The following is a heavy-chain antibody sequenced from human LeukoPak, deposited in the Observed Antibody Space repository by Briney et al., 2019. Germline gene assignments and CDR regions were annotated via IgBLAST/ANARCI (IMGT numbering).Heavy chain of an antibody. D-gene: IGHD5-24*01. J-gene: IGHJ4*02. V-gene: IGHV3-33*01. CDR2: IWYDGSNK. Sequence: GGSLRLSCAASGFTFSGYGMHWVRQAPGKGLEWVAVIWYDGSNKYYADSVEGRFTISRDNSKNTLYLQMNSLRAEDTAVYYCARAGSRDGYNWFDYWGQGTLVTVSS. CDR1: GFTFSGYG. CDR3: ARAGSRDGYNWFDY.